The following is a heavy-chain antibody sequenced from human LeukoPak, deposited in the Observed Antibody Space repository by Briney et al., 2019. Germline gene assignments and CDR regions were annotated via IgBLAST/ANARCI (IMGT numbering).Heavy chain of an antibody. Sequence: PGGCLRLSCAASGFTFRNYAMHWVRQAPGKGLEYVSSISDNGGGTYYANSVKGRFTIPRDNSKNTLFLQMGSLRPEDMAVYYCARDNYGTYDYWGQGTLVTVSS. CDR2: ISDNGGGT. CDR1: GFTFRNYA. V-gene: IGHV3-64*01. D-gene: IGHD3-10*01. CDR3: ARDNYGTYDY. J-gene: IGHJ4*02.